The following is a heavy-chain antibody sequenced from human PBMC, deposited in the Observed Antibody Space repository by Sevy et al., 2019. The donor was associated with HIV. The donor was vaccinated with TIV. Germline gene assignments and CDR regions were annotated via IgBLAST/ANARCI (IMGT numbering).Heavy chain of an antibody. J-gene: IGHJ4*02. D-gene: IGHD3-10*01. CDR2: ISTGTDHI. V-gene: IGHV3-21*05. CDR3: VRRGVDAYNVYFDL. Sequence: GGSLRLSCTASGYTFPAFSFNWARQAPGKGLEWLSYISTGTDHIYYADSAKGRFTISRDDAKNSVYLEMKSLRDQDTALYYCVRRGVDAYNVYFDLWGQGTLVTVSS. CDR1: GYTFPAFS.